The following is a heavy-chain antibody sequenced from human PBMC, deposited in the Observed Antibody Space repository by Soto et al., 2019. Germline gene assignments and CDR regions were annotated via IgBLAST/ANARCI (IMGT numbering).Heavy chain of an antibody. J-gene: IGHJ4*02. Sequence: SETLSLTCTVSGGSISNDGYFWSWIRQHPGKGLEWIGYISNSGIKYYNPSLKSRVIISVDTSENHFSLNLSSVTAADTAVYYCYSTGYWGQGTLVTVSS. D-gene: IGHD5-18*01. CDR3: YSTGY. V-gene: IGHV4-31*03. CDR2: ISNSGIK. CDR1: GGSISNDGYF.